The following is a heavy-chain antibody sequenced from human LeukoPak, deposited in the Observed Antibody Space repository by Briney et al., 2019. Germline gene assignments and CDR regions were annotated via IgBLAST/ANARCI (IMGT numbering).Heavy chain of an antibody. Sequence: GRSLRVSCAASGFTFDDYAMHWVRQAPGKGLEWVSGISWNSGSIGYADSVKGRFTISRDNAKNSLYLQMNSLRAEDTALYYCAKTRGYNWNDESPLDYWGQGTLVTVSS. D-gene: IGHD1-1*01. J-gene: IGHJ4*02. V-gene: IGHV3-9*01. CDR1: GFTFDDYA. CDR3: AKTRGYNWNDESPLDY. CDR2: ISWNSGSI.